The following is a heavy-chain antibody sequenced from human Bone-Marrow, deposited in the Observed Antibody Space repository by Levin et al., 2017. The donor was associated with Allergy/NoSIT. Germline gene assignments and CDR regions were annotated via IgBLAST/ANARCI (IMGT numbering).Heavy chain of an antibody. J-gene: IGHJ1*01. V-gene: IGHV1-45*02. CDR2: ITIYNGNT. CDR1: GYTFTYQF. Sequence: ASVKVSCKTSGYTFTYQFLHWIRQAPGQAREWMGWITIYNGNTQYAQKFRDRVTITRENSLTATYMEMRGLTFDDTATYYCARSPLYGDPYHIEAWGQGTLVSVSS. D-gene: IGHD2/OR15-2a*01. CDR3: ARSPLYGDPYHIEA.